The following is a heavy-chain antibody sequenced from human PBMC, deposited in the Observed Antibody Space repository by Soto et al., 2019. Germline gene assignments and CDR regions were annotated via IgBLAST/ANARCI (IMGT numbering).Heavy chain of an antibody. J-gene: IGHJ4*02. CDR3: ARVTTLAFDY. V-gene: IGHV3-66*01. CDR2: LYSDGRA. D-gene: IGHD3-22*01. Sequence: GGSLRLSCAASGLTVSTNYMSWVRQAPGKGLEWVSILYSDGRAYHSDSVKGRFTISRDNSKNTLYLQMHSLRTDDTAVYYCARVTTLAFDYWGQGTLVTVSS. CDR1: GLTVSTNY.